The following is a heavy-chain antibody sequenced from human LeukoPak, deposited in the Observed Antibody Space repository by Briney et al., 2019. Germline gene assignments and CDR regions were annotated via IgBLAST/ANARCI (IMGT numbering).Heavy chain of an antibody. CDR1: GFTVSNNY. D-gene: IGHD1-14*01. J-gene: IGHJ6*02. CDR3: ARDGGTNPYYYGMDV. V-gene: IGHV3-53*01. CDR2: IYSGGST. Sequence: GGSLRLSCAASGFTVSNNYMSWVRQAPGKGLEWVSVIYSGGSTYYADSVKGRFTISRDNSKNTLYLQMNSLRAEDTAVYYCARDGGTNPYYYGMDVWGQGTTVTVSS.